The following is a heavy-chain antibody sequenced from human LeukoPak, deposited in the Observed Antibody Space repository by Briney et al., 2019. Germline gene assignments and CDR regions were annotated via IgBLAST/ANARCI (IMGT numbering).Heavy chain of an antibody. J-gene: IGHJ4*02. CDR2: LYTSGST. CDR1: GGSISSYY. V-gene: IGHV4-4*07. D-gene: IGHD3-22*01. CDR3: ARGGYYFDTGD. Sequence: PSETLSLTCTVSGGSISSYYWSWIRQPAGQGLEWIGRLYTSGSTNYNPSLKSRVTISVDKAKNQFSLKLTSVTAADTAVYYCARGGYYFDTGDWGQGTLVTVSS.